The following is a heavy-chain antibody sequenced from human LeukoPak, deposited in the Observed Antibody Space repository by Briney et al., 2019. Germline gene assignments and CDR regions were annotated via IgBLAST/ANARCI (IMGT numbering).Heavy chain of an antibody. CDR3: ARDSHSSGWYMANTD. V-gene: IGHV3-7*03. D-gene: IGHD6-19*01. CDR1: GFTFSSYW. J-gene: IGHJ4*02. CDR2: IKQDGREK. Sequence: GGSLRLSCAASGFTFSSYWMSWVRQAPGKGLEWVANIKQDGREKDYVDSVKGRFTISRDNAKNSLYLQMNSLRAEDTAVYYCARDSHSSGWYMANTDWGQGTLVTVSS.